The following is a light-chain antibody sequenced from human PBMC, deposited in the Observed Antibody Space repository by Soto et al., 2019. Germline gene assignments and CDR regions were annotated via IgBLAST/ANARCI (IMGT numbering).Light chain of an antibody. V-gene: IGLV2-23*03. CDR1: SSDVGSYNL. Sequence: SVLTHPASVSGSPGQSITLSCPGTSSDVGSYNLVSWYQQHPGKAPKLMIYEGSKRPSGVSNRFSGSKSGNTASLTISGLQAEDEADYYCCSYAGSSTFDYVFGTGTKGTVL. J-gene: IGLJ1*01. CDR2: EGS. CDR3: CSYAGSSTFDYV.